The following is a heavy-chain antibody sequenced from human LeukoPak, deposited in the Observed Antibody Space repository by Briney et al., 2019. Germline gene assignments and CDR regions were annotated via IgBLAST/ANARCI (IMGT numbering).Heavy chain of an antibody. J-gene: IGHJ6*03. D-gene: IGHD5-12*01. V-gene: IGHV4-4*07. Sequence: SETLSLTCTVSSGSISSYDWSWIRQPAGKGLEWIGRIYTSGSPNYNPSLKSRVTMSVDTSKNQFSLKLSSVTAADTAAYYCAREDSGYDYRYYYYYMDVWGKGTTITISS. CDR1: SGSISSYD. CDR3: AREDSGYDYRYYYYYMDV. CDR2: IYTSGSP.